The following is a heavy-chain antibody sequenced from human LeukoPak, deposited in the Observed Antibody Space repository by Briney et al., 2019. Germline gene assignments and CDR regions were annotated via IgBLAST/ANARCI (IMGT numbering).Heavy chain of an antibody. V-gene: IGHV1-18*01. CDR1: GYTFTSYG. CDR2: ISAYNGNT. J-gene: IGHJ4*02. Sequence: GASVKVSCKASGYTFTSYGISWVRQAPGQGLECMGWISAYNGNTNYAQKLQGRVTMTTDTSTSTAYMELRSLRSDDTAVYYCARAGRPYYYDSSGYLDYWGQGTLVTVSS. CDR3: ARAGRPYYYDSSGYLDY. D-gene: IGHD3-22*01.